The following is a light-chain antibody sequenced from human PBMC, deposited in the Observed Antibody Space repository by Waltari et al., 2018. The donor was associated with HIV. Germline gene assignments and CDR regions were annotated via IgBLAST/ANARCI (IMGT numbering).Light chain of an antibody. CDR3: ASFTGDHTLV. Sequence: QSDLTQPRSVSGSPGQSVTISCTGTSSDVGGYNYVTWYQQHPGTLPSLILYDVDSRASGISDRFSGSMSGHTASLNISGLPAEDEADYYCASFTGDHTLVFGGGTKVTVL. CDR2: DVD. J-gene: IGLJ3*02. CDR1: SSDVGGYNY. V-gene: IGLV2-11*01.